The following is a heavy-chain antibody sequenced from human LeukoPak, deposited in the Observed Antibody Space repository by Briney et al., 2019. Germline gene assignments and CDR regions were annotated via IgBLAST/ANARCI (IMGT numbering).Heavy chain of an antibody. J-gene: IGHJ4*02. CDR3: AKGQELDDGVFDS. Sequence: PGGSLRLSCAASGFTFSSIAMSWVRQAPGKGLEWVSAIRSNGETVYNADSVKGRFTISRGNSRQTLFLQMSSLRVEDTATYYCAKGQELDDGVFDSWGQGTLVTVSS. CDR1: GFTFSSIA. CDR2: IRSNGETV. D-gene: IGHD1-1*01. V-gene: IGHV3-23*01.